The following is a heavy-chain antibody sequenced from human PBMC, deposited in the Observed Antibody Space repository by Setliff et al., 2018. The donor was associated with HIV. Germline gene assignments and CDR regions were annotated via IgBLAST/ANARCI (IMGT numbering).Heavy chain of an antibody. CDR2: IYYSGST. CDR3: ARDTSFGY. Sequence: SETLSLTCTVSGGSITTSTFYWGWIRQPPGKGLEWIGSIYYSGSTYFNPSLKSRLTTTQHTSKNHFSLSLSSVTAADTAVYYCARDTSFGYWGQGTLVTVSS. CDR1: GGSITTSTFY. V-gene: IGHV4-39*02. J-gene: IGHJ4*02.